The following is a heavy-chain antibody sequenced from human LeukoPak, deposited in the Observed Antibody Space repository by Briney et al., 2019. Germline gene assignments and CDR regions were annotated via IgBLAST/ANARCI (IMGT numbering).Heavy chain of an antibody. D-gene: IGHD4-23*01. CDR2: SDPEDGET. V-gene: IGHV1-24*01. Sequence: ASVKVSCKVSGYTLTELSMHWVRQAPGEGLEWMGGSDPEDGETIYAQKFQGRVTMTEDTSSDTAYMELSSLRSEDTAVYYYATGRLRWSHNFDYWGQGTLVTVSS. J-gene: IGHJ4*02. CDR1: GYTLTELS. CDR3: ATGRLRWSHNFDY.